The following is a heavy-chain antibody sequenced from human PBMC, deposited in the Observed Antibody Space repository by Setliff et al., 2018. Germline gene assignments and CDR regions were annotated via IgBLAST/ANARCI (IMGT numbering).Heavy chain of an antibody. CDR2: FNPEDDEI. J-gene: IGHJ4*01. CDR1: GSTLTELT. V-gene: IGHV1-24*01. CDR3: ATKDYDTSGHYRPFGF. D-gene: IGHD3-22*01. Sequence: GASVKVSCKVSGSTLTELTMYWVRQAPGKGLEWMGSFNPEDDEIIYAQKFLGRVTMTEDTSTDTAYMELSSLRSEDTAVYYCATKDYDTSGHYRPFGFWGQGTLVTSPQ.